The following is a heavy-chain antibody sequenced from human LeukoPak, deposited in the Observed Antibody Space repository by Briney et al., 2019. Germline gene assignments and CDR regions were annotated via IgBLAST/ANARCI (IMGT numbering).Heavy chain of an antibody. D-gene: IGHD6-19*01. CDR1: GGSISSSNW. Sequence: SGTLSLTCAVSGGSISSSNWWSWVRQSPGKGLELIGEIYHSGSINYNPSLKSRVTISLDKSKNQFSLKLSSVTAADTAVYYCARDHRLRGRYSSGWYDYWGQGTLVTVSS. J-gene: IGHJ4*02. V-gene: IGHV4-4*02. CDR2: IYHSGSI. CDR3: ARDHRLRGRYSSGWYDY.